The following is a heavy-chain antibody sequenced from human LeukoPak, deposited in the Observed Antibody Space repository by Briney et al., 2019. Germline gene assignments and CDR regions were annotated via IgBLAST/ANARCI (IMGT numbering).Heavy chain of an antibody. Sequence: ASVKVSCKASGYNFGIFGISWVRQAPGQGLEWMGWISANNGNTKYAQSLQGRVTMTTDTSTSTAYMELRSLRSDDTAVYYCARVGVVVPSAWFDPWDQGTLVTVSS. CDR1: GYNFGIFG. CDR2: ISANNGNT. CDR3: ARVGVVVPSAWFDP. V-gene: IGHV1-18*01. J-gene: IGHJ5*02. D-gene: IGHD2-2*01.